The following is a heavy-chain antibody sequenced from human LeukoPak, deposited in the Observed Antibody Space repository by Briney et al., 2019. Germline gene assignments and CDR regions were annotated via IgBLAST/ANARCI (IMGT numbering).Heavy chain of an antibody. CDR1: GFTFRGYS. CDR2: ISSYNDYT. CDR3: ARDGGYCTKGVCYLDY. Sequence: GGSLRLSCAASGFTFRGYSMNWVRQAPGKGLEWVSSISSYNDYTYYADSVKGRFTISRDNAKNSLYLEMNSLRAEDTAVYYCARDGGYCTKGVCYLDYWGQGTLVTVSS. D-gene: IGHD2-8*01. J-gene: IGHJ4*02. V-gene: IGHV3-21*01.